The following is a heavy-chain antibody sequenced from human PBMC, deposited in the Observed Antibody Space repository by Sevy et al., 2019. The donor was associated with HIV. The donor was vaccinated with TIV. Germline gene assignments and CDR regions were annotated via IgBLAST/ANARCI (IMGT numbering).Heavy chain of an antibody. CDR1: GFTFSDYY. D-gene: IGHD4-17*01. Sequence: GGSLRLSCAASGFTFSDYYMSWIRQAPGKGLEWVSYIDGSGTTIYYTDSVKGRFTISRDNAKNSLYLQMNSLRAADTAVYYCARDHVRDGDLGDYYYYAMDVWGLGTTVTVSS. V-gene: IGHV3-11*01. CDR2: IDGSGTTI. J-gene: IGHJ6*02. CDR3: ARDHVRDGDLGDYYYYAMDV.